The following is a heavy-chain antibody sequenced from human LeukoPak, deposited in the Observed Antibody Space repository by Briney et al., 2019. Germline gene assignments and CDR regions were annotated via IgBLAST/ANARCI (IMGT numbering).Heavy chain of an antibody. D-gene: IGHD2-8*01. Sequence: ASVKVSCKASGYTFTGYYMHWVRQAPGQGLEWMGRINPNSGGTNYAQKFQGRVTMTRDTSINTAYMELSRLRSDDTAVYYCARACTNGVCSPADYWGQGTLVTVSS. CDR3: ARACTNGVCSPADY. CDR2: INPNSGGT. V-gene: IGHV1-2*06. CDR1: GYTFTGYY. J-gene: IGHJ4*02.